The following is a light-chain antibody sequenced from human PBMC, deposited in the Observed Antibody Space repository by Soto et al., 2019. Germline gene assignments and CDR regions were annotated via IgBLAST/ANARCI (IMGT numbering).Light chain of an antibody. J-gene: IGLJ2*01. V-gene: IGLV2-14*01. CDR1: SSDVGRYDF. CDR3: SSYTTSVTLV. Sequence: QSALTQPASVSGSPGQSITISCTGTSSDVGRYDFVSWYQQHTDKAPKLIIYEVTNRPSGVSYRFSGSKSGNTASLTISGLQAEDEADYYCSSYTTSVTLVFGGGTKLTVL. CDR2: EVT.